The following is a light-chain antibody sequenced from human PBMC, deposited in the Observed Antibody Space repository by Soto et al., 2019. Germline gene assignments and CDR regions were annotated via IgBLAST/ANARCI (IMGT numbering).Light chain of an antibody. Sequence: EIVLTQSPATLSLSPGERATLSCRASPSVTNYLAWYQQKPGQPPRLLIYGAFNRAAGIPARFSGSGSGTDFTLTISSLEXXXXXXXXCQQRNIWPPVTFGQGTRLEIK. V-gene: IGKV3-11*01. CDR2: GAF. J-gene: IGKJ5*01. CDR1: PSVTNY. CDR3: QQRNIWPPVT.